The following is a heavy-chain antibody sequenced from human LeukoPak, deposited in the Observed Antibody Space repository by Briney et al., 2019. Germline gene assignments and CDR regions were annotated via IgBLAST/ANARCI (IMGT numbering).Heavy chain of an antibody. Sequence: GGSLRLSCAASGFTFSAFWMHWVRQAPGKGPVWVSRINTDGNITTYADSVKGQFSISRDNAKNALYLQMNSLRAEDTAVFYCARELSGSISRHFDYWGQGTLVTVSS. CDR2: INTDGNIT. CDR1: GFTFSAFW. J-gene: IGHJ4*02. CDR3: ARELSGSISRHFDY. D-gene: IGHD2-15*01. V-gene: IGHV3-74*01.